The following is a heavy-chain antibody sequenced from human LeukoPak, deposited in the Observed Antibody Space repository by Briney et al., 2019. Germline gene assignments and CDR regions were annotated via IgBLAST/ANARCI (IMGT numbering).Heavy chain of an antibody. V-gene: IGHV4-30-2*03. CDR1: GDPISSGGYS. CDR3: ATNRVPYYYGSGSYYGNWFDP. D-gene: IGHD3-10*01. Sequence: SETLSLTCAVSGDPISSGGYSWSWIRQPPGKGLEWIGYIYHSGSTYYNPSLKSRVTISVDTSKNQFSLKLSSVTAADTAVYYCATNRVPYYYGSGSYYGNWFDPWGQGTLVTVSS. CDR2: IYHSGST. J-gene: IGHJ5*02.